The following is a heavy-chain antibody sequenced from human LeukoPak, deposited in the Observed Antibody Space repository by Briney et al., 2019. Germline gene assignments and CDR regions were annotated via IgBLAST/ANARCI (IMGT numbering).Heavy chain of an antibody. CDR2: ISISSNTI. J-gene: IGHJ4*02. CDR1: RFTFSTYS. D-gene: IGHD2-2*01. V-gene: IGHV3-48*04. Sequence: GESLRLSCAASRFTFSTYSMNWVRQAPGKGLEWVSYISISSNTIYYADSVKGRFTISRDNAKNSLFLQMNSLRAEDTAVYYCAPGYCSSTSCLHYFEYWGQGTLVTVSS. CDR3: APGYCSSTSCLHYFEY.